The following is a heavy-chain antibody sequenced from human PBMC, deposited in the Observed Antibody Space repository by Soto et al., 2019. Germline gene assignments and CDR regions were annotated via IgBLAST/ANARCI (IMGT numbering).Heavy chain of an antibody. D-gene: IGHD1-26*01. CDR3: GRGRSGQIVVFY. J-gene: IGHJ4*02. Sequence: GASVKVSCKASGYTFTGHYIHWVRQAPEQGPEWMGEIGPGSGATRYAQRFQGRVTMTRDMSITTVYMELNNLSPGDTAVYYCGRGRSGQIVVFYWGQGTPVTVSS. V-gene: IGHV1-2*02. CDR2: IGPGSGAT. CDR1: GYTFTGHY.